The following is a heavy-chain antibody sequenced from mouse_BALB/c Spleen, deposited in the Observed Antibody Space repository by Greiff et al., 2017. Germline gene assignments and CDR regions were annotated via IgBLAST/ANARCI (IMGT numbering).Heavy chain of an antibody. Sequence: EVQGVESGGGLVKPGGSLKLSCAASGFAFSSYDMSWVRQTPEKRLEWVAYISSGGGSTYYPDTVKGRFTISRDNAKNTLYLQMSSLKSEDTAMYYCARHGNRNFDYWGQGTTLTVSS. J-gene: IGHJ2*01. V-gene: IGHV5-12-1*01. CDR3: ARHGNRNFDY. D-gene: IGHD5-1-1*01. CDR2: ISSGGGST. CDR1: GFAFSSYD.